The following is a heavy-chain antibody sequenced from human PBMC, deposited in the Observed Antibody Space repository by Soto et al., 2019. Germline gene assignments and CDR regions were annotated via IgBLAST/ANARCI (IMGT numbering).Heavy chain of an antibody. V-gene: IGHV4-4*02. CDR3: ARDKITGLFDY. Sequence: HPGKGLEWIGDIYYSGSTNYNPSLKSRVTISVDTSKNQFSLKLSSVTAADTAVYNCARDKITGLFDYWGQGIFVTVSS. J-gene: IGHJ4*02. CDR2: IYYSGST. D-gene: IGHD2-8*02.